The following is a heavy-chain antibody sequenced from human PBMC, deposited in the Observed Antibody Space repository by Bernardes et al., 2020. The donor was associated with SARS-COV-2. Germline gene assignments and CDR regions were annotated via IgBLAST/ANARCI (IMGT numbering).Heavy chain of an antibody. CDR2: IKGDGGEK. CDR3: AKDNRDTAMDRGVYFSYYYGMDV. V-gene: IGHV3-7*03. Sequence: GGSLRLSCAASGFTFSSYWMSWVRQAPGKGLEWVANIKGDGGEKNYVDSVKGRFSISRDNAKNSLYLQMNSLRAEDTAVYYCAKDNRDTAMDRGVYFSYYYGMDVWGQGTTVTVSS. J-gene: IGHJ6*02. D-gene: IGHD5-18*01. CDR1: GFTFSSYW.